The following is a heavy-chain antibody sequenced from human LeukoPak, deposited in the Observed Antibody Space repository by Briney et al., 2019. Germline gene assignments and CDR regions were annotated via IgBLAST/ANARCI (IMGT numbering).Heavy chain of an antibody. J-gene: IGHJ4*02. CDR2: ISYDGSNK. V-gene: IGHV3-30*03. CDR1: GFTFSTYW. CDR3: ARDYGGSDFDY. D-gene: IGHD3-16*01. Sequence: PGGSLRLSCAASGFTFSTYWMTWVRQAPGKGLEWVAVISYDGSNKYYADSVKGRFTISRDNAKNSLYLQINSLSAEDTAVYYCARDYGGSDFDYWGQGTLVTVSS.